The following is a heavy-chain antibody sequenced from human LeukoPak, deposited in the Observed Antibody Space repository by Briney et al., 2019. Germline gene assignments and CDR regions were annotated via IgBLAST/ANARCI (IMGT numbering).Heavy chain of an antibody. J-gene: IGHJ4*02. CDR2: FDPDDGGT. Sequence: GASVKVSCKVSGYTFTDFYMHWVRHAPGQGLEWMGVFDPDDGGTIYAQKFQGRVTMTEDKSTGTAYVELGSLRSEDSDEYYWASVSQGYWGQGTLVTVSS. V-gene: IGHV1-24*01. CDR3: ASVSQGY. CDR1: GYTFTDFY. D-gene: IGHD5/OR15-5a*01.